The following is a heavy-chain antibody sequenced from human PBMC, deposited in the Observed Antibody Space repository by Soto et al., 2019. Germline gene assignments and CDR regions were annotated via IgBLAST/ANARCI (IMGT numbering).Heavy chain of an antibody. CDR3: ARLQAAAGDNDLTLDY. CDR1: GYSFTTYW. V-gene: IGHV5-51*01. J-gene: IGHJ4*02. CDR2: IYPSDSDT. Sequence: GESLKISCKGSGYSFTTYWIGWVRQMPGKGLEWMGIIYPSDSDTRYSPSFQGQVTISVDKSISSAYLQWSSLKASDTAMYYCARLQAAAGDNDLTLDYWGQGTLVTVSS. D-gene: IGHD6-13*01.